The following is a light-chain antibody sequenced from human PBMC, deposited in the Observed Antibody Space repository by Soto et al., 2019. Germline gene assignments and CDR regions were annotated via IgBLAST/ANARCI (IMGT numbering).Light chain of an antibody. J-gene: IGLJ1*01. V-gene: IGLV2-23*02. CDR1: GNAVSYQL. Sequence: QSVLTQPASVSGSPGQSITISCSGNAVSYQLVSWYQQQPGKAPKLILYNVTRRPSGVSNRFSGFKSGTTVSLKITGLQAEDEADYYCCSFVGVTNDVFGNGTKVTVL. CDR2: NVT. CDR3: CSFVGVTNDV.